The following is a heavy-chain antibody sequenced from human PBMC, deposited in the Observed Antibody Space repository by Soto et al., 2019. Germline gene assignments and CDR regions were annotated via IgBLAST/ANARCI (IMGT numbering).Heavy chain of an antibody. D-gene: IGHD3-16*02. CDR1: GFTFSSYG. V-gene: IGHV3-30*18. J-gene: IGHJ4*02. Sequence: GGSLRLSCAASGFTFSSYGMHWVRQAPGKGLEWVAVISYDGSHKYYGDYVKGRFTISRDKSKNTLYLQINSLKAEDTAVYYCAKDMRGLRLGELSLPSDSWGKGTPVTVSS. CDR3: AKDMRGLRLGELSLPSDS. CDR2: ISYDGSHK.